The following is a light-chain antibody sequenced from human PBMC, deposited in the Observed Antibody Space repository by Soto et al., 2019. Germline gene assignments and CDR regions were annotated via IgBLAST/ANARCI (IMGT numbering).Light chain of an antibody. CDR1: QSISGW. CDR2: EAC. Sequence: DIQMPQSPSTLSASVGDRVTITFRARQSISGWLAWYQQKPGTAPKLLNYEACKLDSGVPSWFSGRGSGTEFTLTISSLQADDFATYYCQQYYSDWTFGQGTKVDI. V-gene: IGKV1-5*01. CDR3: QQYYSDWT. J-gene: IGKJ1*01.